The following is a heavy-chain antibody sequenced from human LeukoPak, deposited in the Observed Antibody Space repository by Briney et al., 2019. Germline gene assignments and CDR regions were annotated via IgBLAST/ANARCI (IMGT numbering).Heavy chain of an antibody. V-gene: IGHV3-23*01. CDR3: ACSSGWYYYYYMDV. CDR1: GFTFSSYG. Sequence: PGGSLRLSCAASGFTFSSYGMSWVRQAPGKGLEWVSAISGSGGSTYYADSVKGRFTISRDNSKNTLYLQMNSLRAEDTAVYYCACSSGWYYYYYMDVWGKGTTVTISS. CDR2: ISGSGGST. D-gene: IGHD6-19*01. J-gene: IGHJ6*03.